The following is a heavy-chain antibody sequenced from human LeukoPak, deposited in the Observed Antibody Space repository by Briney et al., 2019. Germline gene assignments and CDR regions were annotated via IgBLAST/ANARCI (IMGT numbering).Heavy chain of an antibody. V-gene: IGHV3-30*03. CDR1: GFTFRSYD. D-gene: IGHD3-9*01. CDR2: ISYDGSNK. CDR3: ARGHYDVLAASYKWTPDY. Sequence: GGSLRLSCAASGFTFRSYDMLWVRQAPGKGLEWVAVISYDGSNKYYADSVKGRFTISRDNSKNSLSLQLNSLRVEDTAVYYCARGHYDVLAASYKWTPDYWGQGTLVTVSS. J-gene: IGHJ4*02.